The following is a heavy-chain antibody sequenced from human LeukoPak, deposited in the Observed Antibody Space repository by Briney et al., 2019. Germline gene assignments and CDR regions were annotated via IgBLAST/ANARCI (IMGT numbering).Heavy chain of an antibody. D-gene: IGHD3-10*01. V-gene: IGHV4-38-2*01. CDR2: IYHSGST. J-gene: IGHJ4*02. CDR3: ARPGGYGSGSYYDY. Sequence: SETLSLTCAVSGYSISSGYYWGWIRQPPGKGLEWIGSIYHSGSTYYSPSLKGRVTISVDTSKNQFSLKLSSVTAADTAVYYCARPGGYGSGSYYDYWGQGTLVTVSS. CDR1: GYSISSGYY.